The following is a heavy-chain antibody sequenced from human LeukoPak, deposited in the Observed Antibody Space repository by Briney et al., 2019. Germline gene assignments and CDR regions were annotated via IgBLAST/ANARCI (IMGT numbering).Heavy chain of an antibody. CDR3: ARWIPSINLLYYFDY. V-gene: IGHV4-31*03. CDR2: IYYSGST. J-gene: IGHJ4*02. CDR1: GGSISSGGYY. Sequence: SQTLSLTCTVSGGSISSGGYYWSWIRQHPGKGLEWIGYIYYSGSTYYNPSLKSRVTISVDTSKKQFSLKLSSMTAADTAVYYCARWIPSINLLYYFDYWGQGTLVTVSS. D-gene: IGHD3-10*01.